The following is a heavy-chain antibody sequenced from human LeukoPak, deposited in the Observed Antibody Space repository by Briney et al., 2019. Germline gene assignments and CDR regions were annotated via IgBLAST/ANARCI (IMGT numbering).Heavy chain of an antibody. CDR3: ARRLTQYDCFDP. D-gene: IGHD2-2*01. Sequence: SQTLSLTCAISGDSVSSNSVTWNWIRQSPSRGLEWLGRIYYRSTWYNDYAVSVRGRITVNPDTSKNQFSLHLNSVTPEDTAVYYCARRLTQYDCFDPWGQGILVTVSS. J-gene: IGHJ5*02. CDR1: GDSVSSNSVT. V-gene: IGHV6-1*01. CDR2: IYYRSTWYN.